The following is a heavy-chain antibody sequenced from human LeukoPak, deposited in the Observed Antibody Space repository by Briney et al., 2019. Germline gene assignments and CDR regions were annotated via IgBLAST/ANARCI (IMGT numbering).Heavy chain of an antibody. CDR1: GGSISSSSYY. J-gene: IGHJ5*02. CDR3: ARDVIVTSWFDP. V-gene: IGHV4-39*07. Sequence: PSETLSLTCTVSGGSISSSSYYWGWIRQPPGKGREWIGSIYYSGSTYYNPSLKSRVTISVDTSKNQFSLKLSSVTAADTVVYDCARDVIVTSWFDPWGQGTLVTVSS. D-gene: IGHD3-16*02. CDR2: IYYSGST.